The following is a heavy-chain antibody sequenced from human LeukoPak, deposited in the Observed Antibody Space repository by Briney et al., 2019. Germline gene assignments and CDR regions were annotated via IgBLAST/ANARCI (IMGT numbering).Heavy chain of an antibody. J-gene: IGHJ4*02. CDR1: GFTFSTYW. D-gene: IGHD6-13*01. V-gene: IGHV3-7*01. CDR3: TREAAAGIDY. Sequence: GGSLRLSCAASGFTFSTYWMSWVRQAPGKGLEWVANIKQDGSEKYYLDSVKGRFTISRDNAKNSLYLQMNSLRAEDTAVYFCTREAAAGIDYWGQGTLVTVS. CDR2: IKQDGSEK.